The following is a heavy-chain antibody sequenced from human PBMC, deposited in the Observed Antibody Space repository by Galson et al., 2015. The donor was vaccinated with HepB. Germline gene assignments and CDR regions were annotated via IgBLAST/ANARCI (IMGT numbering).Heavy chain of an antibody. CDR2: LDPEYGET. Sequence: SVKVSCKVSGDTLTKLSIHWVRQAPGKGLEWMGGLDPEYGETIYAQKFQGRVTMTEDISTDTAYTELTSLRSEDTAIYYCATEHGLRTDYSRDQSLYYYGVDVWGQGTTVTVSS. V-gene: IGHV1-24*01. J-gene: IGHJ6*02. CDR1: GDTLTKLS. CDR3: ATEHGLRTDYSRDQSLYYYGVDV. D-gene: IGHD3-10*01.